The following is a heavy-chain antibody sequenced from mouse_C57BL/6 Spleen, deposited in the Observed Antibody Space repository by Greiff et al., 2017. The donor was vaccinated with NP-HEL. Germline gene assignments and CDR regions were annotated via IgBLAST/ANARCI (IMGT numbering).Heavy chain of an antibody. Sequence: QVQLQQSDAELVKPGASVKISCKVSGYTFTDHTIHWMKQRPEQGLEWIGYIYPRDGSTKYNEKFKGKATLTAAKSSSTAYMQLNSLTSEDSAVYFCARIYDGYYEYYAMDYWGQGTSVTVSS. CDR2: IYPRDGST. V-gene: IGHV1-78*01. CDR3: ARIYDGYYEYYAMDY. J-gene: IGHJ4*01. D-gene: IGHD2-3*01. CDR1: GYTFTDHT.